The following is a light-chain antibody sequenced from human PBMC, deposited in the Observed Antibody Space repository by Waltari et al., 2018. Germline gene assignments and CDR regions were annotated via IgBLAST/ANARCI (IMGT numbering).Light chain of an antibody. CDR3: QHYVSLPAT. CDR2: AAS. V-gene: IGKV3-20*01. CDR1: QSVSRF. Sequence: SCRASQSVSRFLAWYQQKPGQAPRLLIYAASSRVTGIPDRFSGSGSGTDFRLTISRLEPEDFAMYYCQHYVSLPATFGQGTKVEIK. J-gene: IGKJ1*01.